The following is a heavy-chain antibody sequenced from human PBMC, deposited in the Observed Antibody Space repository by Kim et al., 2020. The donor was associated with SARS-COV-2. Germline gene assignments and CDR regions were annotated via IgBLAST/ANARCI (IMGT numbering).Heavy chain of an antibody. CDR3: TRIAPIAAAASRDY. V-gene: IGHV3-73*01. CDR2: IRSKANSYAT. J-gene: IGHJ4*02. Sequence: GGSLRLSCAASGFTFSGSAMHWVRQASGKGLEWVGRIRSKANSYATAYAASVKGRFTISRDDSKNTAYLQMNSLKTEDTAVYYCTRIAPIAAAASRDYWGQGTLVTVSS. CDR1: GFTFSGSA. D-gene: IGHD6-13*01.